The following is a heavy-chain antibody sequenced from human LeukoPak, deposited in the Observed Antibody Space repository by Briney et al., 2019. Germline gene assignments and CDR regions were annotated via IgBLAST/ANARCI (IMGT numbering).Heavy chain of an antibody. CDR2: INTNTGNP. J-gene: IGHJ4*02. D-gene: IGHD6-13*01. CDR3: AKDWGAAAGTHQFDY. Sequence: ASVKVSCKASGYTFPNHLRNGLGQPPGQGLDGMGWINTNTGNPTYVQGFTGRFVFSLDTSVSTAYLHISSLKAEDTAVYYCAKDWGAAAGTHQFDYWGQGTLVTVSS. V-gene: IGHV7-4-1*02. CDR1: GYTFPNHL.